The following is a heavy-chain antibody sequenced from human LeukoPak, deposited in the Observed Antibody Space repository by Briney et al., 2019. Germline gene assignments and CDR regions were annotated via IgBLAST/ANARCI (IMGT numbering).Heavy chain of an antibody. V-gene: IGHV4-34*01. Sequence: SETLSLTCAVYGGSFSGYYWSWIRQPPGKGLEWIGEINHSGSTNYNPSLKSRVTISVDTSKNQFSLKLSSVTAADTAVYYCARGPQQQLVLWFDPWGQGTLVTVSS. CDR3: ARGPQQQLVLWFDP. J-gene: IGHJ5*02. D-gene: IGHD6-13*01. CDR1: GGSFSGYY. CDR2: INHSGST.